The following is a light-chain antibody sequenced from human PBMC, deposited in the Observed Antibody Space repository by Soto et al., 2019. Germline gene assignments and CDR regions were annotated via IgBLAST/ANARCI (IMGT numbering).Light chain of an antibody. CDR2: VAS. Sequence: EIVMTQSPATLSVSPGERATLSCRASQSVSSNLAWYQQKPGQAPRLLIDVASTRATGIPARFSGRGSGTECTLTISSLQSEDFAVYYGQQYHNCPPTFDPRTEVEIK. J-gene: IGKJ1*01. V-gene: IGKV3-15*01. CDR3: QQYHNCPPT. CDR1: QSVSSN.